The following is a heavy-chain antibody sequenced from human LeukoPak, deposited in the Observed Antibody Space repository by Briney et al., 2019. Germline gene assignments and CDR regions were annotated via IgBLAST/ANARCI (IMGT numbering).Heavy chain of an antibody. CDR2: IKSKTDGGTT. Sequence: GGSLRLSCAASGFTFSSYAMSWVRQAPGKGLEWVGRIKSKTDGGTTDYAAPVKGRFTISRDDSKNTLYLQMNSLKTEDTAVYYCTTDRLRYFDWLLGLVRSDYWGQGTLVTVSS. D-gene: IGHD3-9*01. CDR1: GFTFSSYA. J-gene: IGHJ4*02. CDR3: TTDRLRYFDWLLGLVRSDY. V-gene: IGHV3-15*01.